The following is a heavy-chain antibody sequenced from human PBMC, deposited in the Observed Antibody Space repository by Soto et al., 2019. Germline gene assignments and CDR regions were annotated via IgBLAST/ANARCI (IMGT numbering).Heavy chain of an antibody. Sequence: GGSLRLSCAASGFTFSSYAMSWVRQAPGKGLEWVSAISGSGGSTYYADSVKGRFTISRDNSKNTLYLQMNSLRAEDTAVYYCAKTSRVGGWSLKTAFDYWGQGTLVTISS. CDR3: AKTSRVGGWSLKTAFDY. V-gene: IGHV3-23*01. CDR2: ISGSGGST. CDR1: GFTFSSYA. J-gene: IGHJ4*02. D-gene: IGHD6-19*01.